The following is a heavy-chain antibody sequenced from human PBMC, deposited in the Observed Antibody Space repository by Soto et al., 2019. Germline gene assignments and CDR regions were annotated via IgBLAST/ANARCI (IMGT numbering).Heavy chain of an antibody. J-gene: IGHJ4*02. V-gene: IGHV4-4*08. CDR1: GDSISSNY. CDR2: LYSGGSA. Sequence: SETLSLTCTVSGDSISSNYLSWIRQPPGKGLEWIGTLYSGGSAYYNPSLKSRVAMSVDTSKNQFSLKVTSVTAADTAVYYCVKRSPGTMLDNWGQGTLVTVSS. CDR3: VKRSPGTMLDN.